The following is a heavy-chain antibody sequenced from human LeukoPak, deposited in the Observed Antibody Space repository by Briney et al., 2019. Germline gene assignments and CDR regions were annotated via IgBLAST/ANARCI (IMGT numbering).Heavy chain of an antibody. CDR3: ARPDTAMVTYAFDI. CDR1: GFTFSDYY. D-gene: IGHD5-18*01. J-gene: IGHJ3*02. V-gene: IGHV3-11*01. Sequence: GGSLRLSCAASGFTFSDYYMSWIRQAPGKGLEWVSYISSSGSTIYYADSVKGRFTISRDNAKNSLYLQMNSLRAEDTAVYYCARPDTAMVTYAFDIWGQGTMVTVSS. CDR2: ISSSGSTI.